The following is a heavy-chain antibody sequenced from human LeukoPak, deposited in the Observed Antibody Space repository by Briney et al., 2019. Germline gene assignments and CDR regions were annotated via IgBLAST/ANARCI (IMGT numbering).Heavy chain of an antibody. Sequence: SETLSLTCAVYGGSFSGYYWSWIRQAPGKGLEWIGEIHHRGATNYKPSLRSRVTISGDTPKNQFSLTLTSVTAADTAVYYCARGILGYYYFDLWGRGTLVTVSS. CDR3: ARGILGYYYFDL. CDR1: GGSFSGYY. CDR2: IHHRGAT. D-gene: IGHD3-22*01. V-gene: IGHV4-34*01. J-gene: IGHJ2*01.